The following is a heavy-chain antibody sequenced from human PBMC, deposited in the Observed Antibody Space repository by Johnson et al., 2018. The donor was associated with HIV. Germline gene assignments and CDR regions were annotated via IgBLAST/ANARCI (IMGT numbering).Heavy chain of an antibody. Sequence: QVQLVESGGGVVQPGGSLRLSCEVSGFTFSGYAMNWVRQAPGKGLEWVAFIRFDGSIEYYADSVKGRFTISRDNSKHTLYLQMNSLRAEDTAVYYCAREGYDSSGYSDAFDIWGKGTMVTVSS. V-gene: IGHV3-30*02. J-gene: IGHJ3*02. CDR2: IRFDGSIE. CDR1: GFTFSGYA. CDR3: AREGYDSSGYSDAFDI. D-gene: IGHD3-22*01.